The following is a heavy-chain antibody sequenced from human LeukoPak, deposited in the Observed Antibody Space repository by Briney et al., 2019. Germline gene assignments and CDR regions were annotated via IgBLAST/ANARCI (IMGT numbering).Heavy chain of an antibody. CDR2: ITGSGDST. V-gene: IGHV3-23*01. CDR1: GFTFSSHA. CDR3: AKVITMIVAFDAFDI. J-gene: IGHJ3*02. D-gene: IGHD3-22*01. Sequence: QPGGSLRLSCAASGFTFSSHAMSWVRQAPGKGLEWVSVITGSGDSTYYADSVKGRFTISRDNSKNTLYLQMNSLRAEDTAVYYCAKVITMIVAFDAFDIWGQGTMVTVSS.